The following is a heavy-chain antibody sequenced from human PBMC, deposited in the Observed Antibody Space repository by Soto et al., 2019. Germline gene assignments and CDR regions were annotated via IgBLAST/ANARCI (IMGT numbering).Heavy chain of an antibody. V-gene: IGHV1-69*01. CDR2: IIPIFGTA. Sequence: QVQLVQSGAEVKKPGSSVKVSCKASGGSFSSYAISWVRQAPGQGLEWMGGIIPIFGTANYAQKFQGRVTITAHESTSTAYMELSSLTSEATAVYYCASSTSGGSYYSRYGYWGQGTLVTVSS. D-gene: IGHD2-15*01. J-gene: IGHJ4*02. CDR1: GGSFSSYA. CDR3: ASSTSGGSYYSRYGY.